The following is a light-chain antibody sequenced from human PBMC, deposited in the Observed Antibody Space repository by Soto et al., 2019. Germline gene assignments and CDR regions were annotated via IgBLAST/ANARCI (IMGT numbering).Light chain of an antibody. CDR1: QSISNY. J-gene: IGKJ1*01. Sequence: DIQMTQSPSSLSASVGDRVTITCRASQSISNYLNWYQQKPGKAPKLLIYAASSLQSGVPSRFSGSGSGTDFTLTISSLQPEDFATYYCQHSYSTPPALGQGTKVESK. V-gene: IGKV1-39*01. CDR3: QHSYSTPPA. CDR2: AAS.